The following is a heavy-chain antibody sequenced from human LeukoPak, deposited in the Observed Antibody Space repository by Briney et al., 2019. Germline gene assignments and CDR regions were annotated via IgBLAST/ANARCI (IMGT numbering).Heavy chain of an antibody. V-gene: IGHV3-30*18. Sequence: GGSLRLSCAASGFTFSSYGMHWVRQAPGKGLEWVAVISYDGSNKYYADSVKGRFTISRDNSKNTLYLQMNSLRAEDTAVYYCAKVQSGGAFYYYYGMDVWGKGTTVTVSS. CDR2: ISYDGSNK. D-gene: IGHD3-16*01. CDR3: AKVQSGGAFYYYYGMDV. J-gene: IGHJ6*04. CDR1: GFTFSSYG.